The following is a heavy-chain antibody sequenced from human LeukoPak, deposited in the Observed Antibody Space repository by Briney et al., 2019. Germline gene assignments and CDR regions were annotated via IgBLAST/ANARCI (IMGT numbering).Heavy chain of an antibody. D-gene: IGHD1-26*01. J-gene: IGHJ4*02. V-gene: IGHV3-53*01. CDR3: ARDFSGSYDY. CDR1: GFTVSSNY. CDR2: IYSGGST. Sequence: GGSLRLSSAASGFTVSSNYMSWVRQAPGKGLEWVSVIYSGGSTYYADSVKGRFTISRDNSKNTLYLQMNSLRAEDTAVYYCARDFSGSYDYWGQGTLVTVSS.